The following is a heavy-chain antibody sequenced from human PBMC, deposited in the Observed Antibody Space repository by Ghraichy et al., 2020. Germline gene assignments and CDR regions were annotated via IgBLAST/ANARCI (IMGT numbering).Heavy chain of an antibody. Sequence: GGSLRLSCAASGFTFSDYAMSWVRQTPGKGLEWVATVSLGGTISFYADSVRGRFNISRDSSTNTLYLQMDSLRAEETALYFCAKRIGTRRHYYYYHLDGWGKGTMVTVSS. V-gene: IGHV3-23*01. CDR1: GFTFSDYA. J-gene: IGHJ6*03. CDR3: AKRIGTRRHYYYYHLDG. D-gene: IGHD6-13*01. CDR2: VSLGGTIS.